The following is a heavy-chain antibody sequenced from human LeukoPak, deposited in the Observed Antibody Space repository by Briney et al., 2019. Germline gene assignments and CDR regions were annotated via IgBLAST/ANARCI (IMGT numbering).Heavy chain of an antibody. D-gene: IGHD1-26*01. Sequence: GGSLRLSCAASGFTFNTYWMIWVRQAPGKGLEWVANIDQGGSTKYYVDSLEGRFTISRDNAKNSLYLQMNSLRAEDTAVYYWVRDKGGRSGAIYYDAFDVWGQGTMVTVSS. J-gene: IGHJ3*01. CDR1: GFTFNTYW. CDR2: IDQGGSTK. CDR3: VRDKGGRSGAIYYDAFDV. V-gene: IGHV3-7*01.